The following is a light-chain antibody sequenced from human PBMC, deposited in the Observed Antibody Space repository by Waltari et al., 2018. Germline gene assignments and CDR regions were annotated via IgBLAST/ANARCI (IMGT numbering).Light chain of an antibody. Sequence: IELTQSPGTLSLSPGDRASLSCKASQSLGKNYLAWYQHKPGQAPRLLIYGASSRAAGIPDRFSGSGSGTDFTLTISRLEPEDFAVYYCQQYASSVLYTFGQGTKLEIK. J-gene: IGKJ2*01. CDR2: GAS. CDR1: QSLGKNY. CDR3: QQYASSVLYT. V-gene: IGKV3-20*01.